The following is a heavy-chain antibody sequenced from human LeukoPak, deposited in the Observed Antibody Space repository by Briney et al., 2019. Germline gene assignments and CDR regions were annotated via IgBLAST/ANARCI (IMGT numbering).Heavy chain of an antibody. J-gene: IGHJ6*02. D-gene: IGHD2-2*01. CDR3: ARDQEYQLLDSYYYGMDV. V-gene: IGHV6-1*01. CDR1: GDSFSSNSAA. Sequence: SQTLSLTCAISGDSFSSNSAAWNWIRQSPSRGLQWLGRTYYRSKWYNDYAVSVKSRITINPDTSKNQFSLQLNSVTPEDTAVYYCARDQEYQLLDSYYYGMDVWGQGTTVTVSS. CDR2: TYYRSKWYN.